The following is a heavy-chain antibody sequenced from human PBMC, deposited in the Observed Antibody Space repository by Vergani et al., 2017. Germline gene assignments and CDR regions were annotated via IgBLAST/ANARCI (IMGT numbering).Heavy chain of an antibody. D-gene: IGHD6-19*01. J-gene: IGHJ3*02. Sequence: EVQLVESGGGLVQPGGSLRLSCAASGFTFSSYWMSWVRQAPGKGLEWVANINQDGSEKYYVDSVKGRFTISRDNAKNSLYLQMNSLRAEDTAVYYCARALGSGWLNVFDIWGQGTKVTVSS. CDR3: ARALGSGWLNVFDI. V-gene: IGHV3-7*03. CDR2: INQDGSEK. CDR1: GFTFSSYW.